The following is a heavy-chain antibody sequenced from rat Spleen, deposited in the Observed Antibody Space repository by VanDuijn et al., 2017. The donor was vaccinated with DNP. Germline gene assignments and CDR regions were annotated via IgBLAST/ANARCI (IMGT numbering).Heavy chain of an antibody. CDR2: ISKDSNTI. Sequence: EVRLVESGGGLVQPGRSLKLSCAASGFNFNDYWMAWVRQAPGKGLEWIGDISKDSNTINYTPSLKDRFTISRDNAQKTLYLQMNNLGSEDTAIYYCARHVIMMVINTFFDFWGQGVMVTVSS. CDR3: ARHVIMMVINTFFDF. CDR1: GFNFNDYW. J-gene: IGHJ2*01. V-gene: IGHV4-2*01. D-gene: IGHD1-12*03.